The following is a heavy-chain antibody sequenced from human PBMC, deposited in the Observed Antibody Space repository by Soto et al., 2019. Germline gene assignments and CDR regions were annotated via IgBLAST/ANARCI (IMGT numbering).Heavy chain of an antibody. J-gene: IGHJ4*02. CDR3: AKDLSARYYSDSSGYCLDY. CDR1: GFTFGDYA. Sequence: GGSLRLSCTASGFTFGDYAMNWVRQAPGKGLEWVSGISGGGGGTYYADSVKGRFTISRDNSKNTLYLQMNSLRAEDTAVYYCAKDLSARYYSDSSGYCLDYWGQGTLVTAPQ. V-gene: IGHV3-23*01. D-gene: IGHD3-22*01. CDR2: ISGGGGGT.